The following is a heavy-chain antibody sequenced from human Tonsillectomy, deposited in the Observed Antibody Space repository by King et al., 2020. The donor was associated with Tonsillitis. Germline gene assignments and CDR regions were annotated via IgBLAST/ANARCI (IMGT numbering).Heavy chain of an antibody. CDR2: IKSKTDGGTT. CDR3: TTTIVVVTYMDV. J-gene: IGHJ6*03. V-gene: IGHV3-15*01. CDR1: GFTFSNAW. Sequence: EVQLVEPGGGLVKPGGSLRLSCAASGFTFSNAWMSWVRQAPGKGLEWVGRIKSKTDGGTTDYAAPVKGRFTISRDDSKNTLYLQMNSLKTEDTAVYYCTTTIVVVTYMDVWGKGTTVTVSS. D-gene: IGHD2-2*01.